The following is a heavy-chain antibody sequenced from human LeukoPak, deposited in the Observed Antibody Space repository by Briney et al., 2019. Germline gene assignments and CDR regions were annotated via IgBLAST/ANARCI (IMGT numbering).Heavy chain of an antibody. CDR1: GYTFTSYY. D-gene: IGHD4-23*01. CDR3: ARLGFDYGGYFDY. J-gene: IGHJ4*02. Sequence: ASVKVSCKASGYTFTSYYMHWVRQAPGQGLEWMGWINPNSGGTNYAQKFQGRVTMTRDTSISTAYMELSRLRSDDTAVYYCARLGFDYGGYFDYWGQGTLVTVSS. V-gene: IGHV1-2*02. CDR2: INPNSGGT.